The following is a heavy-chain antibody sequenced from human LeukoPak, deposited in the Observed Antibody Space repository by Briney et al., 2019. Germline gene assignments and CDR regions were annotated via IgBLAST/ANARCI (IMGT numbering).Heavy chain of an antibody. CDR1: GYSFTSYW. Sequence: GESLKISCKGSGYSFTSYWIGWVRQTPGKGLEWMGIIYPGDSDTRYSPSFQGQVTISADKSISTAYLQWSSLKASDTAMYYCARQYCSGGSCYLDFDYWGQGTLVTVSS. D-gene: IGHD2-15*01. J-gene: IGHJ4*02. V-gene: IGHV5-51*01. CDR2: IYPGDSDT. CDR3: ARQYCSGGSCYLDFDY.